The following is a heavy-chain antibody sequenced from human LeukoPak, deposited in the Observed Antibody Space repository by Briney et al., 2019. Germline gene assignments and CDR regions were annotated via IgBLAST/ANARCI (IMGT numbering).Heavy chain of an antibody. D-gene: IGHD3-10*01. J-gene: IGHJ5*02. Sequence: GGSLGLSCAASGFTFSSYAMSWVRQAPGKGLEWVSAISGSGGSTYYADSVKGRFTISRDNSKNTLYLQMNSLRAEDTAVYYCVKQFGELLNWFDPWGQGTLVTVSS. CDR1: GFTFSSYA. CDR2: ISGSGGST. V-gene: IGHV3-23*01. CDR3: VKQFGELLNWFDP.